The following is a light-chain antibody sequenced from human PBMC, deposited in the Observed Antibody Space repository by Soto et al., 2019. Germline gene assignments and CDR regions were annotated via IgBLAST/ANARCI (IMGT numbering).Light chain of an antibody. V-gene: IGKV2-28*01. CDR1: QSLLHSNGYNY. CDR2: LGS. Sequence: DIVMTQSPLSLSVTPGPPASISCRSTQSLLHSNGYNYLDWYLQKPGQSPQPLIYLGSNRASGVPDRFSGSGSGTDFTLKISRVEAEDVGIYYCMQALQTPWTFGQGTKVEIK. CDR3: MQALQTPWT. J-gene: IGKJ1*01.